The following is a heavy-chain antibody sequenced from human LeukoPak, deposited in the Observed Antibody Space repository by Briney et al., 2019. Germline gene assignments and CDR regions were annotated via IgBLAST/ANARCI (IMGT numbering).Heavy chain of an antibody. Sequence: ASVKVSCKASGYTFTGYYMHWVRQAPGQGLEWMGWINPNSGGTNYAQKFQGRVTMTRDTSISTAYMELSRLRSDDTAVYYCARLESPEYCSGGSCYYDNWFDPWGQGTLVTVSS. CDR2: INPNSGGT. V-gene: IGHV1-2*02. D-gene: IGHD2-15*01. CDR3: ARLESPEYCSGGSCYYDNWFDP. CDR1: GYTFTGYY. J-gene: IGHJ5*02.